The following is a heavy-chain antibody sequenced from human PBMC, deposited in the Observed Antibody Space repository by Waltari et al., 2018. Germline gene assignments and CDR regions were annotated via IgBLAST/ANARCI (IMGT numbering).Heavy chain of an antibody. CDR1: GGSISGYY. CDR2: IHYSGST. D-gene: IGHD6-6*01. J-gene: IGHJ5*02. CDR3: AKMAGTWQLAENWFDP. V-gene: IGHV4-59*01. Sequence: QVQLQESGPGLVKSSETLSLTCSVSGGSISGYYSSWIRQPPGKGLEWIGYIHYSGSTNYNPSLKSRVSISVDTSKNQFSLNLRSVSAADTAVYYCAKMAGTWQLAENWFDPWGQGTLVTVSS.